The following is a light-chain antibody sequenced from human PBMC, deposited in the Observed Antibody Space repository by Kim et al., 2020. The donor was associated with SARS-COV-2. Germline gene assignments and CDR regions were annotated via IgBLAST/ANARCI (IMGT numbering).Light chain of an antibody. CDR2: AAS. V-gene: IGKV1-39*01. Sequence: DIQMTQSPSSLSASVGDRVTITCRASQSISIYLNWYQQKPGKAPKLLIDAASSLQSGVPSRFSGSGSGTDFTLTISSLQPEDFATYYCQQSYSIPWAFGQGTKVEIK. CDR3: QQSYSIPWA. CDR1: QSISIY. J-gene: IGKJ1*01.